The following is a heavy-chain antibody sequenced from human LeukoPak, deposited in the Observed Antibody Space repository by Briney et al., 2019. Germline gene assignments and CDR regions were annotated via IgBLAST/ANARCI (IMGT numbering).Heavy chain of an antibody. D-gene: IGHD2-15*01. Sequence: ASVKVSCKVSGYTLTELSMHWVRQAPGKGLEWMGGFDPEDGETIYAQKFQGRVTMTEDTSTDTAYMELSSLRAEDTAVYYCASRDCSGGRCHFAGADPFDYWGQGTLVTVSS. CDR3: ASRDCSGGRCHFAGADPFDY. V-gene: IGHV1-24*01. CDR1: GYTLTELS. CDR2: FDPEDGET. J-gene: IGHJ4*02.